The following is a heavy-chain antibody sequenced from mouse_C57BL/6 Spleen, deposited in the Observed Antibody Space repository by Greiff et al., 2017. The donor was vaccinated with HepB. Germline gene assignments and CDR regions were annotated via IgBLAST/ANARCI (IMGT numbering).Heavy chain of an antibody. V-gene: IGHV14-4*01. Sequence: VQLQQSGAELVRPGASVKLSCTASGFNIKDDYMHWVKQRPEQGLEWIGWIDPENGDTEYASKFQGKATITADTSSNTSYLQLSSLTSEDTAVYYCTPPYYAPFAYWGQGTLVTVSA. CDR2: IDPENGDT. CDR1: GFNIKDDY. D-gene: IGHD1-1*02. CDR3: TPPYYAPFAY. J-gene: IGHJ3*01.